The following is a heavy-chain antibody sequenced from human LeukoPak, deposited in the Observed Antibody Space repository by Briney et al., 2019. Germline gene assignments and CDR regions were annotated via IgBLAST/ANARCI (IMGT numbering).Heavy chain of an antibody. CDR3: ARVGAMATITAFDY. CDR1: GYTFTGYY. CDR2: INPNSGGT. V-gene: IGHV1-2*02. Sequence: ASVKVSCKASGYTFTGYYMHWVRQAPRQGLEWMGWINPNSGGTNYAQKFQGRVTMTRDTSISTAYMELSRLRSDDTAVYYCARVGAMATITAFDYWGQGTLVTVSS. J-gene: IGHJ4*02. D-gene: IGHD5-24*01.